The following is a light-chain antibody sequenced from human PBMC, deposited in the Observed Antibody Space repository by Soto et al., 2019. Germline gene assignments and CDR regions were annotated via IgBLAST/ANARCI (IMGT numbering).Light chain of an antibody. CDR3: CSYAGSSTYV. V-gene: IGLV2-23*01. CDR2: EGS. CDR1: SSDVGSYNL. J-gene: IGLJ1*01. Sequence: SVVTQPASVSGAPGLSVTISCTGTSSDVGSYNLVSWYQQHPSKAPKLMIYEGSKRPSGVSNRFSGSKSGNTASLTISGLQAEDEADYYCCSYAGSSTYVFGTGTKVTVL.